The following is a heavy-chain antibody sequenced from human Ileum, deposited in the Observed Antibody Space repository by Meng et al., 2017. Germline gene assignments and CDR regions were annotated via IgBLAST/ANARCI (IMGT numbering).Heavy chain of an antibody. CDR1: GGTFSSYT. V-gene: IGHV1-69*02. CDR3: ARSSLGWPFLPFDY. CDR2: IIPILGIA. D-gene: IGHD3-3*01. Sequence: QVQLVQSGAEVKKPGSSVKVSCKASGGTFSSYTISWCRQAPGQGLEWMGRIIPILGIANYAQKFQGRVTITADKSTSTAYMELSSLRSEDTAVYYCARSSLGWPFLPFDYWGQGTLVTVSS. J-gene: IGHJ4*02.